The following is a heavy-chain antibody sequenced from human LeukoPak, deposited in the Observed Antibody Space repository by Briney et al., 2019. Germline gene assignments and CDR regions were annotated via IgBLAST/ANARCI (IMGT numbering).Heavy chain of an antibody. CDR2: IDPNSGGT. D-gene: IGHD3-3*01. J-gene: IGHJ6*03. CDR3: ARGSKDFWSGYLGYYYYYMDV. V-gene: IGHV1-2*02. CDR1: GYTFTGYY. Sequence: ASVKVSCKASGYTFTGYYMHWVRQAPGQGPEWMGWIDPNSGGTNYAQKFQGRVTMTRDTSISTAYMELSRLRSDDTAVYYCARGSKDFWSGYLGYYYYYMDVWGKGTTVTVSS.